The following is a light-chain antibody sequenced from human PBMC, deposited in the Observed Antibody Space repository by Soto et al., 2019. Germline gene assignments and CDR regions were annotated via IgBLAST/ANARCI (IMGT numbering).Light chain of an antibody. J-gene: IGLJ1*01. CDR1: NIGSKS. CDR2: YDS. V-gene: IGLV3-21*04. Sequence: SYELTQPPSVSVAPGKTARITCGGNNIGSKSVHWYQQKPGQAPVLVIYYDSDRPSGIPERFSGSNSGNTATLTISRVEAGDEADYYCQVWDSSSDLPYFFGTGTKVTVL. CDR3: QVWDSSSDLPYF.